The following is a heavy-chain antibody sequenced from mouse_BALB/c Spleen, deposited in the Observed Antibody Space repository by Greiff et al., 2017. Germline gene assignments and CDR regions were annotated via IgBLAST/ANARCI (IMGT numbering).Heavy chain of an antibody. D-gene: IGHD4-1*01. V-gene: IGHV5-9-4*01. CDR2: ISSGGSYT. Sequence: DVKLVESGGGLVKPGGSLILSCAASGFTFSSYAMSWVRQSPEKRLEWVAEISSGGSYTYYPDTVTGRFTISRDNAKNTLYLEMSSLRSEDTAMYYCARDGNSYYFDYWGQGTTLTVSS. J-gene: IGHJ2*01. CDR1: GFTFSSYA. CDR3: ARDGNSYYFDY.